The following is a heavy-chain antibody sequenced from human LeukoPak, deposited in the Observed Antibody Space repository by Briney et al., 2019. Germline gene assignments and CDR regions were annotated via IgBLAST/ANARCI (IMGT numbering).Heavy chain of an antibody. CDR2: ISGSAGST. D-gene: IGHD5-12*01. Sequence: PGGSLRLSCAASGFPFSSYAMTWVRQAPGKGLQWVSAISGSAGSTYYADSVKGRFTISRDNSKNTLYLQMNSLRAEDTAVYYCAKDRGYAQGPFDYWGQGTLVTVSS. CDR1: GFPFSSYA. J-gene: IGHJ4*02. CDR3: AKDRGYAQGPFDY. V-gene: IGHV3-23*01.